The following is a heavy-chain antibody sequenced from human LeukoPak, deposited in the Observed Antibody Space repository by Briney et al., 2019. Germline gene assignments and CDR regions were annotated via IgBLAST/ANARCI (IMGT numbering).Heavy chain of an antibody. CDR3: ARDRYDSSGTFDY. V-gene: IGHV3-33*08. CDR2: IWYDGSNK. D-gene: IGHD3-22*01. Sequence: GGSLRLSCAASGFTVSSNYMSWVRQAPGKGLEWVAVIWYDGSNKYYADSVKGRFTISRDNSKNTLYLQMNSLRAEDTAVYYCARDRYDSSGTFDYWGQGTLVTVSS. J-gene: IGHJ4*02. CDR1: GFTVSSNY.